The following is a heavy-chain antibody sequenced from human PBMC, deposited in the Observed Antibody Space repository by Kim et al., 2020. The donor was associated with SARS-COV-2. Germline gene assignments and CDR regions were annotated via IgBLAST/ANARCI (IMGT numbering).Heavy chain of an antibody. CDR3: AKWREYCSSTTCFQNFDY. J-gene: IGHJ4*02. Sequence: GGSLRLSCAASGFTFSHYAMSWVRQAPGKGLECVSGISDGGHYTFYADSVKGHFTISRDNSKNTLFLHMNSLRAEDTAVYYCAKWREYCSSTTCFQNFDYWGQGTLVTVSS. CDR1: GFTFSHYA. V-gene: IGHV3-23*01. CDR2: ISDGGHYT. D-gene: IGHD2-2*01.